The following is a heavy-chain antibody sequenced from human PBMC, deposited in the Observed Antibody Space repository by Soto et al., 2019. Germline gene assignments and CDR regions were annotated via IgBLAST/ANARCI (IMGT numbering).Heavy chain of an antibody. CDR1: GGSFSGYY. CDR2: INHSGST. Sequence: SETLSLTCAVYGGSFSGYYWSWIRQPPGKGLEWIGEINHSGSTNYNPSLKSRVTISVDTSKNQFSLKLSSVTAADTAVYYCARGKLWFGELLFDYWGQGTLVTVS. CDR3: ARGKLWFGELLFDY. J-gene: IGHJ4*02. D-gene: IGHD3-10*01. V-gene: IGHV4-34*01.